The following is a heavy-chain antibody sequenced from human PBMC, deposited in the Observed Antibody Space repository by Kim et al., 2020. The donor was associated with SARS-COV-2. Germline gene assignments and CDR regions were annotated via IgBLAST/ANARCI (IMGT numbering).Heavy chain of an antibody. CDR2: ITKSSATI. CDR1: GFTFSAYD. J-gene: IGHJ3*02. Sequence: GGSLRLSCATSGFTFSAYDMNWVRQAPGKGLEWLSFITKSSATIYYADSVQGRFTISRDNAKNSLYLQMNSLRDADTALYYCVRDRMGGAFDIWGQGTMV. CDR3: VRDRMGGAFDI. D-gene: IGHD3-16*01. V-gene: IGHV3-48*02.